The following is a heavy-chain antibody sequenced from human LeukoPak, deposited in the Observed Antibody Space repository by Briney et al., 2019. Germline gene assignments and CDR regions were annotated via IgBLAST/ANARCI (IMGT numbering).Heavy chain of an antibody. D-gene: IGHD3-22*01. Sequence: PSETLSLTCTVSGGSLDTISYYWGWIRQPPGKGLEWIGTIYYSGSTYYNPSLKSRVTISLDTSKNQFSLKLSSVTAADTAVYYCASVNGYYLPPHYWGQGTLVTVSS. J-gene: IGHJ4*02. CDR2: IYYSGST. V-gene: IGHV4-39*07. CDR3: ASVNGYYLPPHY. CDR1: GGSLDTISYY.